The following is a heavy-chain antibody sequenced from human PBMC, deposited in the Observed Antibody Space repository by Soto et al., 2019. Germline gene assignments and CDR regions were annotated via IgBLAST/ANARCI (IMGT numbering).Heavy chain of an antibody. V-gene: IGHV3-23*01. J-gene: IGHJ4*02. CDR2: ISGSGGST. D-gene: IGHD5-12*01. CDR3: AKGLSPYSGYGSAY. Sequence: GGSLRLSCAASGFTFSSYAMSWVRQAPGKGLEWVSAISGSGGSTYYADSVKGRFTISRDNSKNTLYLQMNSLRAEDTAVYYCAKGLSPYSGYGSAYWGQGTLVTVSS. CDR1: GFTFSSYA.